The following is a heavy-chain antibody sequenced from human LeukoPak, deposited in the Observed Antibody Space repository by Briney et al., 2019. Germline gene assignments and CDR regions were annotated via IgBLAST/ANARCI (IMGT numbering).Heavy chain of an antibody. CDR3: ARVASYSNFYFDY. V-gene: IGHV4-59*01. CDR1: GGSISTYD. J-gene: IGHJ4*02. Sequence: SETLSLTCTASGGSISTYDWNWIRQPPGKGLEWIGYFYYSGSTNYNPSLKSRVTISVETSKNHLSLKLSSVTAADTAVYYCARVASYSNFYFDYWGQGTLVTVSS. D-gene: IGHD4-11*01. CDR2: FYYSGST.